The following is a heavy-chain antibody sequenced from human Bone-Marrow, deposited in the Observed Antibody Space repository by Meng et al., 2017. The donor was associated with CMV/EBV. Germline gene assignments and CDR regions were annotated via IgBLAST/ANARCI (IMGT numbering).Heavy chain of an antibody. Sequence: GGSLRLSCAASGFTFSSYSMNWVRQAPGKGLEWVSYISSSSSTIYYADSVKGRFTISRDNAKNSLYLQMNSLRAEDTAVYYCAKERGYSNPYFDYWGQGTLVTVSS. V-gene: IGHV3-48*04. CDR3: AKERGYSNPYFDY. J-gene: IGHJ4*02. CDR1: GFTFSSYS. CDR2: ISSSSSTI. D-gene: IGHD4-11*01.